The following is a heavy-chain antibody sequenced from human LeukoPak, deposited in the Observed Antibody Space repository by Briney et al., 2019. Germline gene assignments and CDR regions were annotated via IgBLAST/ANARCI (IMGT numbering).Heavy chain of an antibody. Sequence: PSETLSLTCTVSGGSISSSSYYWGWIRQPPGKGLEWIGEINHSGSTNYNPSLKSRVTISVDTSKNQFSLKLSSVTAADTAVYYCARGGKRSRIAVAGLMKGVSVDRCYFDYWGQGTLVTVSS. CDR3: ARGGKRSRIAVAGLMKGVSVDRCYFDY. CDR2: INHSGST. J-gene: IGHJ4*02. V-gene: IGHV4-39*07. D-gene: IGHD6-19*01. CDR1: GGSISSSSYY.